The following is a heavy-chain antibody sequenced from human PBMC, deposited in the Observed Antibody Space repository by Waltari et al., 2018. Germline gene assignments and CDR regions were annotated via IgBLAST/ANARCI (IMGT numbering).Heavy chain of an antibody. CDR1: GFLFSNYD. CDR3: AKGPSTRTNWFDP. J-gene: IGHJ5*02. V-gene: IGHV3-23*01. Sequence: EVQLLESGGGLVQPGGSLRRSCAASGFLFSNYDMSWVRQAPGKGLEWVSVITSSGDRIYYAGSVKGRFTISRDSSKNMLYLQMNSLRADDTAVYYCAKGPSTRTNWFDPWGQGTLVTVSS. D-gene: IGHD2-2*01. CDR2: ITSSGDRI.